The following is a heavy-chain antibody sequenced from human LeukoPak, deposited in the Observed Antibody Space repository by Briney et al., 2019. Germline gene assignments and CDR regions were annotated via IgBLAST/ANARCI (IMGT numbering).Heavy chain of an antibody. D-gene: IGHD6-13*01. Sequence: PSETLSLTCTVSGGSISSYYWSWIRQPPGKGLEWIGYIYYSGSTNYNPSLKSRVTISVDTSKNQFSLKLSSMTAADTAVYYCARIDSSSWYIDYWGQGTLVTVSS. CDR2: IYYSGST. J-gene: IGHJ4*02. V-gene: IGHV4-59*08. CDR3: ARIDSSSWYIDY. CDR1: GGSISSYY.